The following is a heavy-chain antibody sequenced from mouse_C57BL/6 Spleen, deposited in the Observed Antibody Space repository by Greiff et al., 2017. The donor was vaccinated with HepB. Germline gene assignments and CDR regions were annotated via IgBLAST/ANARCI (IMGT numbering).Heavy chain of an antibody. V-gene: IGHV2-6*01. CDR3: ARSSITTGGAMDY. J-gene: IGHJ4*01. CDR1: GFSLTSYG. Sequence: QVQLQQSGPGLVAPSQSLSITCTVSGFSLTSYGVDWVRQSPGKGLEWLGVIWGVGSTNYNSALKSRLSISKDNSKSQVFLKMNSLQTDDTAMYYCARSSITTGGAMDYWGQGTSVTVSS. D-gene: IGHD1-2*01. CDR2: IWGVGST.